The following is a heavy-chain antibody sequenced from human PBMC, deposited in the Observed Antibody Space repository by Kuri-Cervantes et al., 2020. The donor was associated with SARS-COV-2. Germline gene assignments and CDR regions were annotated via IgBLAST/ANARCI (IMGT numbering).Heavy chain of an antibody. V-gene: IGHV3-30*01. CDR2: ISYDGSNK. J-gene: IGHJ4*02. CDR1: GFTFSSYA. CDR3: AKTFAHSSSSDY. D-gene: IGHD6-6*01. Sequence: GGSLRLSCAASGFTFSSYAMHWVRQAPGKGLEWVAVISYDGSNKYYADSVKGRFTISRDNAKNSLYLQMNSLRAEDTALYYCAKTFAHSSSSDYWGQGTLVTVSS.